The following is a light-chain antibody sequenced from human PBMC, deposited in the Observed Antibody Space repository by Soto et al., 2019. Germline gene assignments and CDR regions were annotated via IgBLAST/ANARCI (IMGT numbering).Light chain of an antibody. CDR2: DAT. V-gene: IGKV1-5*01. CDR1: HNIERW. CDR3: QQYNSYYT. J-gene: IGKJ2*01. Sequence: QMTQSPSTLSASVGDRVTITCRASHNIERWMAWYQQKPGRAPSLLIFDATTLHSGVPSRFSGGGSGTEFTLTISSLQPDDFATYYCQQYNSYYTFGQGTKVDIK.